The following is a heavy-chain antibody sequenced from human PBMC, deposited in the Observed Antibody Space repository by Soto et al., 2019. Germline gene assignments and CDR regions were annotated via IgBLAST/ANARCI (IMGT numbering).Heavy chain of an antibody. D-gene: IGHD3-16*02. V-gene: IGHV3-23*01. J-gene: IGHJ4*02. CDR2: ISGSGDRT. Sequence: PGGSLRLSCAASGFTFSTYAMSWVRPAPGKGLEWVSGISGSGDRTHYVDSVKGRFTISRDNSKNTLYLQMHSLRAEDTALYYCAKASTYEYVWGSFRYYFDYWGQGTLVTVSS. CDR3: AKASTYEYVWGSFRYYFDY. CDR1: GFTFSTYA.